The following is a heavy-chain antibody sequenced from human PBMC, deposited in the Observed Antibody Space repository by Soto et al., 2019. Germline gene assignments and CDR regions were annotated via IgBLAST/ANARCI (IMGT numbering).Heavy chain of an antibody. CDR1: GFTFGTYA. Sequence: GGSLRLSCAASGFTFGTYAMIWVRQAPGKGLEWVSVITGSGGSTYYADSVKGRFTISRDTSKNTLFLQMNSLRAEDTAVYYCAKDRYGDYGGIDYWGQGTMVTVSS. CDR2: ITGSGGST. V-gene: IGHV3-23*01. J-gene: IGHJ4*02. CDR3: AKDRYGDYGGIDY. D-gene: IGHD4-17*01.